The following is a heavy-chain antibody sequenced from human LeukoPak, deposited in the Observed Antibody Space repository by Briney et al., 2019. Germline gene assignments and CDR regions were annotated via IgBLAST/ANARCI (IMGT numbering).Heavy chain of an antibody. D-gene: IGHD3-22*01. Sequence: SGTLSLTCAVSGGSISSSSYYWGWIRQPPGKGLEWIGSIYYSGSTYYNPSLKSRVTISVDTSKNQFSLKLSSVTAADTAVYYCARVVTYYYDSSGYYWGQGTLVTVSS. CDR3: ARVVTYYYDSSGYY. CDR1: GGSISSSSYY. V-gene: IGHV4-39*07. J-gene: IGHJ4*02. CDR2: IYYSGST.